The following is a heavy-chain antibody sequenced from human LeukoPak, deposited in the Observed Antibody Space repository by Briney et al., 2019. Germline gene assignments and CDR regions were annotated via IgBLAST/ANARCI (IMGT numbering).Heavy chain of an antibody. J-gene: IGHJ6*03. V-gene: IGHV3-33*01. Sequence: GGSLRLSCAASGFTFSSYGMHWVRQAPGKGLEWVAVIWYDGSNKYYADSVKGRFTISRDNSKNTLYLQMNSLRAEDTAVYYCARANRQHREYSSRNYYYYYMDVWGKGTTVTVSS. D-gene: IGHD6-6*01. CDR3: ARANRQHREYSSRNYYYYYMDV. CDR1: GFTFSSYG. CDR2: IWYDGSNK.